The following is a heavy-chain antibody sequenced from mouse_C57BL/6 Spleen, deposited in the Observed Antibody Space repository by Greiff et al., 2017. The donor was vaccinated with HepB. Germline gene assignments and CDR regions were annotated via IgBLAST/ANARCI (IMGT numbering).Heavy chain of an antibody. CDR1: GYTFTSYW. CDR3: ARSVPYYYGSRYYAMDD. Sequence: QVQLQQPGTELVKPGASVKLSCKASGYTFTSYWMHWVKQRPGQGLEWIGNINPSNGGTNYNEKFKSKATLTVDKSSSTAYMQLSSLTSEDSAVYYCARSVPYYYGSRYYAMDDWGQGTSVTVSS. D-gene: IGHD1-1*01. CDR2: INPSNGGT. J-gene: IGHJ4*01. V-gene: IGHV1-53*01.